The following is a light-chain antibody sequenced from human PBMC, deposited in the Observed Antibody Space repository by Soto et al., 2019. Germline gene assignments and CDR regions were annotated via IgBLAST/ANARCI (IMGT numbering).Light chain of an antibody. J-gene: IGLJ7*01. Sequence: QSVLTQPPSASGTPGQRVTISCSGATSNIGSQTVNWYQQFPGTAPRLLVYSDDQWPSGVPDRFSGSKSGTSASLAINGLQSEDEATYYCAAWDGNLKGWLFGGGTQLTVL. CDR3: AAWDGNLKGWL. CDR1: TSNIGSQT. CDR2: SDD. V-gene: IGLV1-44*01.